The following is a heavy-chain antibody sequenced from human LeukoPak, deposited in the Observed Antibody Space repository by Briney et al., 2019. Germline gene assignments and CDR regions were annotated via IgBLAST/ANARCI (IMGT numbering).Heavy chain of an antibody. CDR3: ARRVRGVNDAFDI. D-gene: IGHD3-10*01. CDR2: IYYSGST. V-gene: IGHV4-59*12. Sequence: SETMSLTCTVSGGSISSYYWSWVRQPPGKGLEWIGYIYYSGSTNYNPSLKSRVTISVDMSNKQFSLKLSSVTAADTAVYYCARRVRGVNDAFDIWAQGTVVTVSS. J-gene: IGHJ3*02. CDR1: GGSISSYY.